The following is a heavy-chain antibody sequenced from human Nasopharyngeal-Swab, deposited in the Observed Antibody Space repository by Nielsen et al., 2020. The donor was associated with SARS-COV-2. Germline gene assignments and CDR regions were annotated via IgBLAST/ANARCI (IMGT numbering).Heavy chain of an antibody. CDR3: ARAVVLGKFDY. J-gene: IGHJ4*02. Sequence: ASVKVSCKASGYTFTDYYMHWVRQAPGQGLEWMGRINPNSGGTNYAQKFQGRVTMTRDTSISTAYMELSCLRSEDTAVYYCARAVVLGKFDYWGQGTLVTVSS. CDR2: INPNSGGT. D-gene: IGHD4-23*01. CDR1: GYTFTDYY. V-gene: IGHV1-2*06.